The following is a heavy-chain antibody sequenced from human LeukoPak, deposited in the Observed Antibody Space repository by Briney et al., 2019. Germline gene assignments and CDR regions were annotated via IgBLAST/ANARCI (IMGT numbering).Heavy chain of an antibody. CDR3: ARATYYDILTGPYHFDY. D-gene: IGHD3-9*01. J-gene: IGHJ4*02. CDR1: GGSFSGYY. V-gene: IGHV4-34*01. Sequence: SETLSLTCAVYGGSFSGYYWSWIRQPPGKGLEWIGEINHSGSTNYNPSLKGRVTISVDTSKNQFSLKLSSVTAADTAVYYCARATYYDILTGPYHFDYWGQGTLVTVSS. CDR2: INHSGST.